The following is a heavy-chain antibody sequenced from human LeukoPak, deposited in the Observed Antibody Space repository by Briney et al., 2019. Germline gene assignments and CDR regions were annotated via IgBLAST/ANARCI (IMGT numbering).Heavy chain of an antibody. V-gene: IGHV3-48*04. CDR3: ARVSVGAVVDY. CDR1: GFTFSSYS. J-gene: IGHJ4*02. CDR2: ISSSSSTI. Sequence: PGGSLRLSCAASGFTFSSYSMNWVRQAPGKGLEWVSYISSSSSTIYYADSVKGRFTISRDNAKNSLYLQMNSLRAEDTAVYYCARVSVGAVVDYWGQGTLVTVSS. D-gene: IGHD1-26*01.